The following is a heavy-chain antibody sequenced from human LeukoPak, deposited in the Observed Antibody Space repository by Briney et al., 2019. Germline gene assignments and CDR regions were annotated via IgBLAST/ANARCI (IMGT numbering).Heavy chain of an antibody. Sequence: SETLSLTCTVSGGSISSGDYYWSWIRQPPGKGLEWIGYIYYSGSTYYNPSLKSRVTISVDTSKNQSSLKLSSVTAADTAVYYCAGVGETLHGYFDYWGQGTLVTVSS. CDR1: GGSISSGDYY. CDR2: IYYSGST. V-gene: IGHV4-30-4*08. CDR3: AGVGETLHGYFDY. J-gene: IGHJ4*02. D-gene: IGHD3-10*01.